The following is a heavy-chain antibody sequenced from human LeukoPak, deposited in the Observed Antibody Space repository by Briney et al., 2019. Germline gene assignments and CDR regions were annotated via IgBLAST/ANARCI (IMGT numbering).Heavy chain of an antibody. J-gene: IGHJ4*02. CDR2: MKQDGSQK. Sequence: GGSLRLSCVASGFTFSRMTWFRQAPGKGLEWVANMKQDGSQKNYVDSVKGRFTISRDNAKKSLYLQMNSLRAEDTAMYYCARHRAAYDILTDSYFDYWGQGTLVTVSS. D-gene: IGHD3-9*01. V-gene: IGHV3-7*01. CDR3: ARHRAAYDILTDSYFDY. CDR1: GFTFSR.